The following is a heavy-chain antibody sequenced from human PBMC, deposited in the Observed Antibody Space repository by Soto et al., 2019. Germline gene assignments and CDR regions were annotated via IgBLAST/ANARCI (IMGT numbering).Heavy chain of an antibody. CDR2: ISGSGGST. CDR3: AKDQEKYCSSSSCYASPGGYCYYYGMDV. Sequence: PGGSLRLSCAASGFTFSSDAMSWVRQAPGKGLEWVSAISGSGGSTYYADSEKGRFTNSRDNSKDTLYLKMNSLRAEDSTVYYCAKDQEKYCSSSSCYASPGGYCYYYGMDVWGQGTTVTVSS. CDR1: GFTFSSDA. D-gene: IGHD2-2*01. V-gene: IGHV3-23*01. J-gene: IGHJ6*02.